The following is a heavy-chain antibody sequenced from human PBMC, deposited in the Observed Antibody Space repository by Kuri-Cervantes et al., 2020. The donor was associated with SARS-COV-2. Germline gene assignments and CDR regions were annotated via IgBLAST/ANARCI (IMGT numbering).Heavy chain of an antibody. J-gene: IGHJ4*02. CDR2: IIPILGTA. V-gene: IGHV1-69*04. D-gene: IGHD2-2*01. CDR3: ARVLTNRIQGADIVVVPAAPFDY. CDR1: GGTFSIYA. Sequence: SVKVSCKASGGTFSIYAISWVRQAPGQGLESMGRIIPILGTANYAQKFQSRVTMTTDTSTSTAYMELRSLRSDDTAVYYCARVLTNRIQGADIVVVPAAPFDYWGQGTLVTVSS.